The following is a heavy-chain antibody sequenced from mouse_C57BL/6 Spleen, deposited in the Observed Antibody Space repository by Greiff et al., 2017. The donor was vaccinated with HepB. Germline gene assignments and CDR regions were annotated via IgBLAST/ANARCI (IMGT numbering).Heavy chain of an antibody. V-gene: IGHV1-11*01. CDR1: GYTFTDHI. Sequence: VQRVESGAELASPGASVTLSCKASGYTFTDHIMNWVKQRPGQGLEWIGRIYPVSGETNYNQKFMGKATFSVDRSSSTVYMVLNSLTSEDPAVYYCGSRGYDYDVGYFDVWGTGTTVTVSS. CDR3: GSRGYDYDVGYFDV. J-gene: IGHJ1*03. CDR2: IYPVSGET. D-gene: IGHD2-4*01.